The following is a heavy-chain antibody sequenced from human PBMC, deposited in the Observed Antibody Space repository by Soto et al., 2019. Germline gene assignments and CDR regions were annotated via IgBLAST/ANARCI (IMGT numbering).Heavy chain of an antibody. Sequence: QVQLVQSGAEVKKPGSSVKVSCKASGGTFSNYAITWVRQAPGQGLEWLGRIIPIFGSANYAQKFQGRVTITTDESTTTAYMELSSRRSDDTAVYYCSKDGGKAGYFGNWFDPWGQGTLVTVSS. V-gene: IGHV1-69*05. CDR2: IIPIFGSA. CDR3: SKDGGKAGYFGNWFDP. J-gene: IGHJ5*02. D-gene: IGHD5-12*01. CDR1: GGTFSNYA.